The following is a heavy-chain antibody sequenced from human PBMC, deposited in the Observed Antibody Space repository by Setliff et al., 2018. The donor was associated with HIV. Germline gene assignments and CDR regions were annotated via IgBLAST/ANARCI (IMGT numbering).Heavy chain of an antibody. J-gene: IGHJ4*02. CDR3: ATGPLDY. V-gene: IGHV3-15*07. CDR2: IKHNSDGGTT. CDR1: GIIFTDAW. Sequence: PGGSLRLSCTTSGIIFTDAWMNWVRRAPGKGLEWVGLIKHNSDGGTTDFAAPVEGRFTISRDDSKNTVYLQMNSLKIDDTGLYYCATGPLDYWGQGTLVTVSS.